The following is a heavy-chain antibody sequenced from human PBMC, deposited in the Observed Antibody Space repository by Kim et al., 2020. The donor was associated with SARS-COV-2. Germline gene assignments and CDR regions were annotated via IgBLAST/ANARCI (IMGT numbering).Heavy chain of an antibody. CDR3: ARDRYSSGWYGFDY. CDR2: ISSSGSYI. D-gene: IGHD6-19*01. J-gene: IGHJ4*02. CDR1: GFTFSSYS. Sequence: GGSLRLSCAASGFTFSSYSMNWVRQAPGKGLEWVSSISSSGSYIYYADSVKGRFTISRDNAKNSLYLQMNSLRAEDTAVYYCARDRYSSGWYGFDYWGQGTLVTVSS. V-gene: IGHV3-21*01.